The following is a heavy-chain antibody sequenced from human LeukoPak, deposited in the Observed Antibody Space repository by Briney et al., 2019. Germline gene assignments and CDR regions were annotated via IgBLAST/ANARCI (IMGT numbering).Heavy chain of an antibody. Sequence: SQTLSLTCGVSGGSISSGGFSWSWIRQPPGKGLEWIGYIYYSGSTNYNPSLKSRVTISVDTSKNQFSLKLSSVTAADTAVYYCARSTTVTTGWYFDLWGRGTLVTVSS. J-gene: IGHJ2*01. V-gene: IGHV4-61*08. D-gene: IGHD4-17*01. CDR3: ARSTTVTTGWYFDL. CDR2: IYYSGST. CDR1: GGSISSGGFS.